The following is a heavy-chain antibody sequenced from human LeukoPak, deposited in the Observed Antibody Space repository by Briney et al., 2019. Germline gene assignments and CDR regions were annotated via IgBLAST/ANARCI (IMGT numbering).Heavy chain of an antibody. D-gene: IGHD3-3*01. CDR2: IYYSGST. V-gene: IGHV4-59*01. J-gene: IGHJ5*02. Sequence: SSETLSLTCTVSGGSISSYYWSWIRQPPGKGLEWIGYIYYSGSTNYNPSLESRVTISVDTSKNQFSLKLSSVTAADTAVYYCARDRRFWSVGFFDPWGQGTLVTVSS. CDR3: ARDRRFWSVGFFDP. CDR1: GGSISSYY.